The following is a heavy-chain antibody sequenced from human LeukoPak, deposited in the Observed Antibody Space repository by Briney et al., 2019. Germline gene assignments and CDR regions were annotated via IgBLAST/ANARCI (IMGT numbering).Heavy chain of an antibody. D-gene: IGHD2/OR15-2a*01. J-gene: IGHJ5*02. CDR3: AKEGNRRVSNWCDH. V-gene: IGHV3-30*18. CDR1: GFTFGDYG. Sequence: GGSLRLSCAASGFTFGDYGMHWVRQAPGKGLEWVAVISWDGKVAFYADSVKGRFTISRDNSKNTMYVQMNSLRGEDTAVYYCAKEGNRRVSNWCDHWGQGTLVTVSS. CDR2: ISWDGKVA.